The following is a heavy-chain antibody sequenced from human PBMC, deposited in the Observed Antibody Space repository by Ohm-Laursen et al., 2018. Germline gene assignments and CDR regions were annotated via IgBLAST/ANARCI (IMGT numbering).Heavy chain of an antibody. V-gene: IGHV4-4*07. D-gene: IGHD2-2*01. CDR2: FHISGST. J-gene: IGHJ5*02. CDR3: ARQEGYCSSTSCYEVWFDP. CDR1: GGSISTYY. Sequence: SETLSLTCTVSGGSISTYYWSWIRQPAGKGLEWIGRFHISGSTKYNPSLKSRITMSEDASKSQFSLKLTSVTAADTAVYYCARQEGYCSSTSCYEVWFDPWGQGTLVTVSS.